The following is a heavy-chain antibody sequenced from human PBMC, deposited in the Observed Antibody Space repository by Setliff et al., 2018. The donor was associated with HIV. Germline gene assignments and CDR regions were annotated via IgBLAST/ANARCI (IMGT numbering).Heavy chain of an antibody. CDR3: ARDTRASFDGLDG. Sequence: PSETLSLTCTVSGGSISSYYWSWIRQPPGKGLEYIGYIYSNGGTNYNPSLKCRVTISIATSKNQFSLRLSSVTAADTAVYYCARDTRASFDGLDGWGQGSTVTVSS. CDR2: IYSNGGT. J-gene: IGHJ6*02. V-gene: IGHV4-59*01. CDR1: GGSISSYY.